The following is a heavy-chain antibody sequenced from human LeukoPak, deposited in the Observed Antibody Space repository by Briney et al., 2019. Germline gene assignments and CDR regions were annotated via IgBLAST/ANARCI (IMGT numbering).Heavy chain of an antibody. CDR2: INPNSGGT. J-gene: IGHJ4*02. Sequence: ASVKVSCKASGYTFTGYYMHWVRQAPGQGLEWMGWINPNSGGTNYAQKFQGWVTMTRDTSISTAYMELSRLRSDDTAVYYCARGDYCSGGSCYGYYFGYWGQGTLVTVSS. CDR1: GYTFTGYY. CDR3: ARGDYCSGGSCYGYYFGY. D-gene: IGHD2-15*01. V-gene: IGHV1-2*04.